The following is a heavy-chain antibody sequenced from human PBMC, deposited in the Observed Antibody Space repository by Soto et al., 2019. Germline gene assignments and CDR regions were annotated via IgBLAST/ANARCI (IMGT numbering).Heavy chain of an antibody. CDR3: ARQGGRPNYYYYGMDV. Sequence: SETLSLACILSGSSISSSSYYWGWIRQPPGKGLEWIGSIYYSWSTYYNPSLKSRVTISVDTSKNQFSLKLSSVTAADTAVYYCARQGGRPNYYYYGMDVWGQGTTVS. J-gene: IGHJ6*02. V-gene: IGHV4-39*01. CDR2: IYYSWST. CDR1: GSSISSSSYY. D-gene: IGHD3-16*01.